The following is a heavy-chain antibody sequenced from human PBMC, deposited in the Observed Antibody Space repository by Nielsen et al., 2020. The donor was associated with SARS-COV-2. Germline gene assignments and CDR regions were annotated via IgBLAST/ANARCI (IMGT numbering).Heavy chain of an antibody. Sequence: GGSLRLSCAASGFTFSSYWMSWVRQAPGKGLEWVPNIKEAGSEKYYADSLTGRFTVSRDTSKNTVYSQMNSLSVEETAVYHCAKRRSVFMLTFGGEGAMDVWGQGTTVSVSS. V-gene: IGHV3-7*01. J-gene: IGHJ6*02. D-gene: IGHD3-16*01. CDR2: IKEAGSEK. CDR3: AKRRSVFMLTFGGEGAMDV. CDR1: GFTFSSYW.